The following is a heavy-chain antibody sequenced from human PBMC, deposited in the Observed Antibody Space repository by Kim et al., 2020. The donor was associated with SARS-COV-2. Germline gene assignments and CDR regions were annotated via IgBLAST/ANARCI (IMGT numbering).Heavy chain of an antibody. D-gene: IGHD3-22*01. V-gene: IGHV3-20*04. CDR3: ARDCYGSGSCHDSSGYYNFDY. Sequence: GGSLRRSCAASGFTFDDYGMSWVRQAPGKGLEWVSGINWNGGSTGYADSVKGRFTISRDNAKNSLYLQMNSLRAEDTALYYCARDCYGSGSCHDSSGYYNFDYWGQGTLVTVSS. J-gene: IGHJ4*02. CDR2: INWNGGST. CDR1: GFTFDDYG.